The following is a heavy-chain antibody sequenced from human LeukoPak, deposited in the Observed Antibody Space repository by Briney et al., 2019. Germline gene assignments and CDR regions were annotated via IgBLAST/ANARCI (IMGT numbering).Heavy chain of an antibody. Sequence: GGSLRLSCAASGFTFSNHWMHWVRQAPGKGLVWISRINSDETSASYADFVRGRFTISRDNAKNTLYLQMNSLRVDDTAFYYCARVDRPGAIRGSFDYWGQGTLVSVTS. V-gene: IGHV3-74*01. CDR1: GFTFSNHW. D-gene: IGHD2-2*02. J-gene: IGHJ4*02. CDR3: ARVDRPGAIRGSFDY. CDR2: INSDETSA.